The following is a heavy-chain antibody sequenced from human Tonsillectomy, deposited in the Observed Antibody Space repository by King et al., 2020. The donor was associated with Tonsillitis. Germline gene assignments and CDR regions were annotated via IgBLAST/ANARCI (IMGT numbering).Heavy chain of an antibody. CDR3: ERDRGLFSRGDASDI. CDR1: GYTFTSYG. D-gene: IGHD2-2*01. V-gene: IGHV1-18*01. CDR2: ISAYNGHT. Sequence: QLVQSGAEVKKPGASVKVSCKASGYTFTSYGISWVRQAPGQGLEWMGWISAYNGHTNYEQKLQGRVTMTTDTSTSTAYMELRSLRSDDTAGYYCERDRGLFSRGDASDIWGQGTMVTVSS. J-gene: IGHJ3*02.